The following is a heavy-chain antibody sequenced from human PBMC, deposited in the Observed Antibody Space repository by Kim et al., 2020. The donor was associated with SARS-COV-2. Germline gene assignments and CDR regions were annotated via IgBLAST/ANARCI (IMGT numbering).Heavy chain of an antibody. CDR3: ARVPPSSSWVYFDY. Sequence: SETLSLTCAVYGGSFSGYYWSWIRQPPGKGLEWIGEINHSGSTNYNPSLKSRVTISVDTSKNQFSLKLSSVTAADTAVYYCARVPPSSSWVYFDYWGQGTLVTVSS. V-gene: IGHV4-34*01. D-gene: IGHD6-13*01. J-gene: IGHJ4*02. CDR1: GGSFSGYY. CDR2: INHSGST.